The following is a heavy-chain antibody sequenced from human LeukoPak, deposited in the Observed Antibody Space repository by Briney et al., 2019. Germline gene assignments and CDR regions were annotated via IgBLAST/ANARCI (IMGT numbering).Heavy chain of an antibody. J-gene: IGHJ4*02. CDR3: ARGFRYYGSGIDY. Sequence: PGGSLRLSCAASGFTFSEYSMHWVRQAPGKGLEYVSAISTNGGSTYYANSVKGRFTISRDDPKNTLDLQMGSLRPEDMAVYYCARGFRYYGSGIDYWGQGTLVIVSS. CDR2: ISTNGGST. D-gene: IGHD3-10*01. CDR1: GFTFSEYS. V-gene: IGHV3-64*01.